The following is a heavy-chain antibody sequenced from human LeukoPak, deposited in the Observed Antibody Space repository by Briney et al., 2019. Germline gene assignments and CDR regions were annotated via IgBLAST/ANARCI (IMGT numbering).Heavy chain of an antibody. CDR2: IRYDGSNK. J-gene: IGHJ6*02. CDR3: ARDRDHYYGSGSYYTNGGPLYYYGMDV. V-gene: IGHV3-30*02. CDR1: GFTFSSYG. D-gene: IGHD3-10*01. Sequence: PGGSLRLSCAASGFTFSSYGMHWVRQAPGKGLEWVAFIRYDGSNKYYADSVKGRFTISRDNSKNTLYLQMNSLRAEDTAVYYCARDRDHYYGSGSYYTNGGPLYYYGMDVWGQGTTVTVSS.